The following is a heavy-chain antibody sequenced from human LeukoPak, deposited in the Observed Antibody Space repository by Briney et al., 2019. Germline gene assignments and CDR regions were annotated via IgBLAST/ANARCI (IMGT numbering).Heavy chain of an antibody. CDR1: GYTFTSYY. D-gene: IGHD6-19*01. Sequence: ASVKVSCKASGYTFTSYYMHWVRQAPGQGLEWMGIINPSGGSTSYAQKFQGRVTMTRDMSTSTVYMELSSLRSEDTAVYYCARGLAVAALRNWFDPWGQGTLVTVSS. CDR3: ARGLAVAALRNWFDP. J-gene: IGHJ5*02. V-gene: IGHV1-46*01. CDR2: INPSGGST.